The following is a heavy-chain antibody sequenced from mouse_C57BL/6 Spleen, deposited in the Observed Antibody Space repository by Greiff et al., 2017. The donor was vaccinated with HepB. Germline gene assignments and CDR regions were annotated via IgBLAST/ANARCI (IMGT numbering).Heavy chain of an antibody. CDR1: GYAFSSYW. J-gene: IGHJ2*01. CDR3: AREGVYGNYVFDY. V-gene: IGHV1-80*01. CDR2: IYPGDGDT. D-gene: IGHD2-1*01. Sequence: VQLQQSGAELVKPGASVKISCKASGYAFSSYWMNWVKQRPGKGLEWIGQIYPGDGDTNYNGKFKGKATLTADKSSSTAYMQLSSLTSEDSAVYFCAREGVYGNYVFDYWGQGTTLTVSS.